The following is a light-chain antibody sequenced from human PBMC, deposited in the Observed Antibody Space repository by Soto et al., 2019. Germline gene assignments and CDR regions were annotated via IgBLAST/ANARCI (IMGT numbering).Light chain of an antibody. V-gene: IGKV1-9*01. CDR3: QQIRRYPST. CDR2: AAS. J-gene: IGKJ4*01. Sequence: IQLTQSPSSLSASVGDRVTITCRASQDIAIYLAWYQQKPGEAPKLLIYAASTLYGGVPSRFSGSGSATDFALTITSLQAEDFETYYCQQIRRYPSTLGGGTKGDIK. CDR1: QDIAIY.